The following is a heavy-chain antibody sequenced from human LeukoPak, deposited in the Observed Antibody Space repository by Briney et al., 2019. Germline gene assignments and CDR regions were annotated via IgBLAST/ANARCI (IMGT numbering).Heavy chain of an antibody. CDR2: ISSSGGII. CDR3: AREFNLLTERDGLDV. J-gene: IGHJ6*02. V-gene: IGHV3-11*01. Sequence: PGGSLRLSCAASGFSFNGYQMTWIRQPPGKGLEWISYISSSGGIIDYADSVKGRFTISRDNAKNSLFLQMNSLRVEDTAVYYCAREFNLLTERDGLDVWGQGTAVTVSS. D-gene: IGHD2-15*01. CDR1: GFSFNGYQ.